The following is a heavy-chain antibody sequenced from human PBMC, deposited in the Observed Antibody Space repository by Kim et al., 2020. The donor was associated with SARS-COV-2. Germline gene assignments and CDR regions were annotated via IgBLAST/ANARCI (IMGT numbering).Heavy chain of an antibody. CDR2: ISSSGSTI. Sequence: GGSLRLSCAASGFTFSDYEMNWVRQAPGKGLEWVSYISSSGSTIYYADSVKGRFTISRDNAKNSLYLQMNSLRSEDTAVYYCARDPYFVSHWGQGTLVTVSS. D-gene: IGHD1-26*01. J-gene: IGHJ4*02. V-gene: IGHV3-48*03. CDR3: ARDPYFVSH. CDR1: GFTFSDYE.